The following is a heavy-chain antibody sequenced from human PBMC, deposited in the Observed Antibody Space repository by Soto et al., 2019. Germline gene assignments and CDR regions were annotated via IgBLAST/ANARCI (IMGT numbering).Heavy chain of an antibody. CDR1: GFTFSSYA. Sequence: EVQLLESGGGSVQPGGSLRLSCAASGFTFSSYAMSWVRQAPGKGLEWVSAISGSGGSTYYADSVKGRFTISRDNSKNTLYLQMNSLRAEDTAVYYCAKVRYSSSWELDYWGQGTLVTVSS. V-gene: IGHV3-23*01. J-gene: IGHJ4*02. CDR2: ISGSGGST. CDR3: AKVRYSSSWELDY. D-gene: IGHD6-13*01.